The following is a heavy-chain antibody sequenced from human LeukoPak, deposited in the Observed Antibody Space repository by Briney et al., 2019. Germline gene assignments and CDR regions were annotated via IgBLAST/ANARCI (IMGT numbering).Heavy chain of an antibody. D-gene: IGHD2-15*01. CDR2: IYYSGST. V-gene: IGHV4-61*01. CDR3: ARVGSRWSWFDP. Sequence: PSETLSLTCTVSGGSVSNGSYYWSWIRQPPGKGLEWIGYIYYSGSTNYNPSLKSRVTISVDTSKNQFSLKLSSVTDADMAMYYCARVGSRWSWFDPWGQGTLVTASS. CDR1: GGSVSNGSYY. J-gene: IGHJ5*02.